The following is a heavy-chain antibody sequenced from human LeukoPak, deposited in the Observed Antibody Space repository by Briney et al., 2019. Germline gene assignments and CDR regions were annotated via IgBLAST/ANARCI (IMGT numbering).Heavy chain of an antibody. Sequence: GGSLRLSCAASGFTFGSYAMSWVRQAPGKGLEWVSDINGSGGSTYYADSVKGRFTISRDNSKNTLYLQMNSLRAEDTAVYYCAKGVKFGNYFDYWGQGTLVTVSS. V-gene: IGHV3-23*01. D-gene: IGHD2-15*01. CDR1: GFTFGSYA. CDR2: INGSGGST. J-gene: IGHJ4*02. CDR3: AKGVKFGNYFDY.